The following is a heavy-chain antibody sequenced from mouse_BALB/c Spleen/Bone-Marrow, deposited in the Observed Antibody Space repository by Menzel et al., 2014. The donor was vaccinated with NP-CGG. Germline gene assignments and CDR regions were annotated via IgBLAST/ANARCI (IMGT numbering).Heavy chain of an antibody. Sequence: EVQGVESGGGLVQPGGSRKLSCAASGFTFSSFGMHWVRQAPEKGLEWVAYISSGSSTIYYADTVKGRFTISRDNPKNTLFLQMTSLRSEDTAMYYCTRSLSYRYDFFDYWGQGTTLTVSS. CDR3: TRSLSYRYDFFDY. J-gene: IGHJ2*01. CDR1: GFTFSSFG. V-gene: IGHV5-17*02. CDR2: ISSGSSTI. D-gene: IGHD2-14*01.